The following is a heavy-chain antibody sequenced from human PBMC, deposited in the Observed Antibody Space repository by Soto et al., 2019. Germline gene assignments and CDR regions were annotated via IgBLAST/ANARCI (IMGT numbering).Heavy chain of an antibody. CDR3: ARDQGYCSSTSWCLGAFDI. Sequence: ASVKVSCKASGYTFTNFGITWVRQAPGQGLEWMGWISVYNGHTSYAQRFQGRVTMTTDTSTSTAYMELRSLRSDDTAVYYCARDQGYCSSTSWCLGAFDIWGQGTMVTVSS. V-gene: IGHV1-18*04. J-gene: IGHJ3*02. CDR2: ISVYNGHT. CDR1: GYTFTNFG. D-gene: IGHD2-2*01.